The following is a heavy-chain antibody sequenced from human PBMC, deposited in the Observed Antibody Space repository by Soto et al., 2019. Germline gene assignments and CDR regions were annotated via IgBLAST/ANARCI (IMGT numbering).Heavy chain of an antibody. CDR2: ISYDGSNK. V-gene: IGHV3-30-3*01. J-gene: IGHJ6*02. CDR1: GFTFSSYA. D-gene: IGHD1-1*01. CDR3: ARDLYDGNWNDGEDYYNGMDV. Sequence: PGGSLRLSCAASGFTFSSYAMHWVRQAPGKGLEWVAVISYDGSNKYYADSVKGRFTISRDNSKNTLYLQMNSLRAEDTAVYYCARDLYDGNWNDGEDYYNGMDVWGQGTTVTVSS.